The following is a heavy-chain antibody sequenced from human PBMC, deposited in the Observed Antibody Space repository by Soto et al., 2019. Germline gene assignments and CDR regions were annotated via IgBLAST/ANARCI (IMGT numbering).Heavy chain of an antibody. V-gene: IGHV3-21*01. CDR2: ISPSTSHI. J-gene: IGHJ6*02. Sequence: PGGSLRLSCAVSGFTLSSCTMNWVRQAPGKGLEWVSSISPSTSHIYYADSVKGRFTISRDNAKNSLFLQMNSLRAEDTAVYYCSGCSGGACHQSYGMDVWGQGTTVTVSS. D-gene: IGHD2-15*01. CDR1: GFTLSSCT. CDR3: SGCSGGACHQSYGMDV.